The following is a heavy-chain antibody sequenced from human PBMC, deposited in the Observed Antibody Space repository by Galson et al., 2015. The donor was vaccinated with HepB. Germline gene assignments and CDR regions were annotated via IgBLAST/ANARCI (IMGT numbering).Heavy chain of an antibody. CDR1: GFTFSSYA. D-gene: IGHD4-17*01. CDR3: AIGASASTTVTTTRYYYGMDV. V-gene: IGHV3-30*04. Sequence: LRLSCAASGFTFSSYAMHWVRQAPGKGLEWVAVISYDGSNKYYADSVKGRFTISRDNSKNTLYLQMNSLRAEDTAVYYCAIGASASTTVTTTRYYYGMDVWGQGTTVTVSS. CDR2: ISYDGSNK. J-gene: IGHJ6*02.